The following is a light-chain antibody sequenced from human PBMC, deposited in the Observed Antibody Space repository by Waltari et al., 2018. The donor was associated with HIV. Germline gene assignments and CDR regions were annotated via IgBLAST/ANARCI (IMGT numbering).Light chain of an antibody. J-gene: IGLJ1*01. CDR1: SSDVGGYNY. Sequence: QSALTQPASVSGSPGQSITISCTGTSSDVGGYNYVSWYQQHTGKAPKLMIYEVSNRPSGVSNRFAGSKSGNTASLTISGLQAEDEADYYCSSYTSSNTLDVFGTGTKVTVL. CDR2: EVS. CDR3: SSYTSSNTLDV. V-gene: IGLV2-14*01.